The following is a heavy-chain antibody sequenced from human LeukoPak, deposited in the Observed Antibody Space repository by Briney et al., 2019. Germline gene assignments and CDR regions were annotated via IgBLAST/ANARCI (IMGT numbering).Heavy chain of an antibody. V-gene: IGHV1-46*01. CDR1: GYTFTSYY. J-gene: IGHJ6*02. D-gene: IGHD1-26*01. CDR3: ARVQNLVGATFRYYYYYGMDV. Sequence: GASVKVSCKASGYTFTSYYMHWVRQAPGQGLEWMGIINPSGGSTSYAQKFQGRVTMTRDTSTSTVYMELSSLRSEDTAVYYCARVQNLVGATFRYYYYYGMDVWGQGTTVTVSS. CDR2: INPSGGST.